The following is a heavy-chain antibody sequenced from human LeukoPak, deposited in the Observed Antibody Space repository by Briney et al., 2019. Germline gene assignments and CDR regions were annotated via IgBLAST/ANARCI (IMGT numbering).Heavy chain of an antibody. CDR1: GGTFSSYA. CDR3: ARGTGQQLGYLGFDP. J-gene: IGHJ5*02. Sequence: ASVKVSCKAPGGTFSSYAISWVRQAPGQGLEWMGRIIPILGIANYAQKFQGRVTITADKSTSTAYMELSSLRSEDTAVYYCARGTGQQLGYLGFDPWGQGTLVTVSS. V-gene: IGHV1-69*04. CDR2: IIPILGIA. D-gene: IGHD6-13*01.